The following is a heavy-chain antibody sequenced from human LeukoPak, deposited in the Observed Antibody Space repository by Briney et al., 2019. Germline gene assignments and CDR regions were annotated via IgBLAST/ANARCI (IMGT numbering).Heavy chain of an antibody. CDR1: GGSISSCY. Sequence: SETLSLTCTVSGGSISSCYWSWIRQPPGKGLEWIGFISNSGNTYYNPSLKSRITISGDTTKNQFSLRLSSVTAADTAVYYCARDGGYSYGPFDSWGQGTLVTVSS. J-gene: IGHJ4*02. CDR2: ISNSGNT. D-gene: IGHD5-18*01. V-gene: IGHV4-4*08. CDR3: ARDGGYSYGPFDS.